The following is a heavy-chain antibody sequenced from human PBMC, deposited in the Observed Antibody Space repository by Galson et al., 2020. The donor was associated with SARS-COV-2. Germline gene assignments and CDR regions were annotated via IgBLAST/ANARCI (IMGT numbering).Heavy chain of an antibody. D-gene: IGHD3-16*01. CDR1: GFPFSSYA. V-gene: IGHV3-30-3*01. CDR2: ISYDGGND. Sequence: GESLKISCAASGFPFSSYAMHWVRQAPGKGPEWVAIISYDGGNDYYADYVQGRFTISRDNSKNTLYLQMNSLRAEDTAVYYCARSVSGSYPEFDYWGQGTLVTVSS. J-gene: IGHJ4*02. CDR3: ARSVSGSYPEFDY.